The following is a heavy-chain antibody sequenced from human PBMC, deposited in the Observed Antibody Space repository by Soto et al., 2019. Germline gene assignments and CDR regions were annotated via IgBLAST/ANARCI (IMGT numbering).Heavy chain of an antibody. CDR3: ARVESDVLRFLESLPNYYYMDV. CDR2: ISAYNGNT. J-gene: IGHJ6*03. Sequence: ASVKVSCKASGYTFTSYGISWVRQAPGQGLEWMGRISAYNGNTNYAQKLQGRVTMTTDTSTSTAYMELRSLRSDDTAVYYCARVESDVLRFLESLPNYYYMDVWGKGTTVTVS. CDR1: GYTFTSYG. V-gene: IGHV1-18*01. D-gene: IGHD3-3*01.